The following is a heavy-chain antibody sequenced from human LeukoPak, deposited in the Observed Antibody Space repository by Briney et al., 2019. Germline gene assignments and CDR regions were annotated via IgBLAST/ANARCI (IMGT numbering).Heavy chain of an antibody. J-gene: IGHJ4*02. CDR2: IRYDGSNK. CDR3: AKDPYYYGSGKIDY. Sequence: AGGSLRLSCAASGFTFSSYGMHWVRQAPGKGLEWVAFIRYDGSNKYYADSVKGRFTISRDNSKNTLYLQMNSLRAEDTAVYYCAKDPYYYGSGKIDYWGQGTLVTVSS. V-gene: IGHV3-30*02. CDR1: GFTFSSYG. D-gene: IGHD3-10*01.